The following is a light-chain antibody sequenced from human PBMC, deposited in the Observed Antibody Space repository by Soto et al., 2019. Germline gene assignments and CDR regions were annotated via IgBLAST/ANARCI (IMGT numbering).Light chain of an antibody. CDR1: QSVSY. CDR2: DAS. Sequence: EIVLTQSPGTLSLSPGERATLSCRASQSVSYLVWYQQKPGQAPRLLIYDASNRATGIPARFSGSGSGTDFTLTISSLEPEDCAVYYCQQRSNWPYTFGQGTKLVIK. J-gene: IGKJ2*01. CDR3: QQRSNWPYT. V-gene: IGKV3-11*01.